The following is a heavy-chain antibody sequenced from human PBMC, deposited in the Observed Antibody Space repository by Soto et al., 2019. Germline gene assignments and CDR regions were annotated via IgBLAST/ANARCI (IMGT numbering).Heavy chain of an antibody. D-gene: IGHD2-2*01. V-gene: IGHV3-48*01. CDR3: AVVPAANGHYGMDV. CDR2: ISSSSSTI. Sequence: EVQLVESGGGLVQPGGSLRLSCAASGFTFSSYSMNWVRQAPGKGLEWVSYISSSSSTIYYADSVKGRFTISRDNAKNSLYLQMNSLGGEDTAVYYCAVVPAANGHYGMDVWGQGTTVTVSS. J-gene: IGHJ6*02. CDR1: GFTFSSYS.